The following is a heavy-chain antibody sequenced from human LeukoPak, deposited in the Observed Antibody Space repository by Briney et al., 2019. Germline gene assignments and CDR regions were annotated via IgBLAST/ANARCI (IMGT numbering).Heavy chain of an antibody. V-gene: IGHV4-30-4*08. CDR1: GGSIISGDYY. J-gene: IGHJ3*02. Sequence: SQTLSLTCIVSGGSIISGDYYWSWIRQPPGKGLEWTGYIYHNGDTYYNPSLKSRVSISVDTSKNQFSLKLSSVTAADTAVYYCARAGVVPAAINRAFDIWGQGSVVTVSS. CDR2: IYHNGDT. D-gene: IGHD2-2*02. CDR3: ARAGVVPAAINRAFDI.